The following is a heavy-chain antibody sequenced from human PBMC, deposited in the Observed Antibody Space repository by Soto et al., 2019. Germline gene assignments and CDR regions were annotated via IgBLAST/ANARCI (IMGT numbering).Heavy chain of an antibody. Sequence: ASVKVSRQVSGYTLTELFMHLVRKAPGKGLEWMGGFDPEDGETIYAQKFQGRVTMTEDTSTDTAYMELSSLRSEDTAVYYCATGLYISIAVYFDYWGQGTLVTVSS. J-gene: IGHJ4*02. V-gene: IGHV1-24*01. CDR2: FDPEDGET. CDR1: GYTLTELF. D-gene: IGHD6-19*01. CDR3: ATGLYISIAVYFDY.